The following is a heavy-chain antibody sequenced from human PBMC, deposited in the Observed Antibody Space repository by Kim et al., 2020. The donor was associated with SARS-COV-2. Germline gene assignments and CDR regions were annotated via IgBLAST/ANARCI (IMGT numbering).Heavy chain of an antibody. D-gene: IGHD3-22*01. Sequence: ASVKVSCKASGYTFTSYGISWVRQAPGQGLEWMGWISAYNGNTNYAQKLQGRVTMTTDTSTSTAYMELRSLRSDDTAVYYCARDMGSLEYYDSSGYRNWGQGTLVTVSS. CDR1: GYTFTSYG. CDR3: ARDMGSLEYYDSSGYRN. CDR2: ISAYNGNT. V-gene: IGHV1-18*01. J-gene: IGHJ4*02.